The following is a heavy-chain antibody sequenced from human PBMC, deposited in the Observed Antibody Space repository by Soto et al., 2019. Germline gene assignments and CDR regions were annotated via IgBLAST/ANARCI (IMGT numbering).Heavy chain of an antibody. D-gene: IGHD3-10*01. V-gene: IGHV3-21*01. CDR3: AGDRLGSENYRRRVDY. CDR1: GFTFNHYN. Sequence: VQLVESGGGLVKRGGSLILSCAASGFTFNHYNMNWVRQAPGQGLEWVSSISRTSNYIYYADSMKGRFTISRDNAKNSLYLKMNSLRAEDTAVYFGAGDRLGSENYRRRVDYWGQGTLVTVSS. CDR2: ISRTSNYI. J-gene: IGHJ4*02.